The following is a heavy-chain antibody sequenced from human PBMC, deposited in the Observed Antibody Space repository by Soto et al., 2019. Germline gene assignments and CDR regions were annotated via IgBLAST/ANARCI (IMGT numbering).Heavy chain of an antibody. V-gene: IGHV3-23*01. Sequence: GGSLRLSCAASGFTFSSYAMSWVRQAPGKGLEWVSAISGSGGSTYYADSVKGRFTISRANSKNTLYLQMNSLRAEDTAVYYCAKGGCSSTSCYVRLDYYYYGMDVWGQGTTVTVSS. D-gene: IGHD2-2*01. CDR2: ISGSGGST. CDR3: AKGGCSSTSCYVRLDYYYYGMDV. J-gene: IGHJ6*02. CDR1: GFTFSSYA.